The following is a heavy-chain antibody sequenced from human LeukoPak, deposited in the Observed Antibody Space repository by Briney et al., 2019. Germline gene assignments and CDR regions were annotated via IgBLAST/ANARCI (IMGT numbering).Heavy chain of an antibody. Sequence: GGSLRLSCAASGFTFSSYWTSWVRQAPGKGLEWVANIMQDGSEKYYVDPVRGRFTISRDNAKNSLYLQMNSLRAEDTAVYYCARGWVDCSRSSCYAFDYWGQGTLVTVSS. CDR3: ARGWVDCSRSSCYAFDY. D-gene: IGHD2-2*01. J-gene: IGHJ4*02. CDR1: GFTFSSYW. V-gene: IGHV3-7*01. CDR2: IMQDGSEK.